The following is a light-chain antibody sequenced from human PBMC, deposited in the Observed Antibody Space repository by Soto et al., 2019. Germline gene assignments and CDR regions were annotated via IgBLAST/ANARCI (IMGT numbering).Light chain of an antibody. Sequence: EIVMTQSPATLSVSPGERATLSCRASQSVSSNLAWYQQKPGQAPRLLIYGASTRATGIPARFSGSGSGTEFTPTISSLQSEDFAVYYCQQSNNWPPYTFGQGTKLEIK. CDR1: QSVSSN. V-gene: IGKV3-15*01. CDR2: GAS. J-gene: IGKJ2*01. CDR3: QQSNNWPPYT.